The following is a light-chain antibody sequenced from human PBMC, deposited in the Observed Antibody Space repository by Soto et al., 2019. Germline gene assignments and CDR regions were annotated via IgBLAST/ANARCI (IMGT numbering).Light chain of an antibody. CDR1: QSLLHSNGYNY. J-gene: IGKJ2*01. CDR2: LGS. V-gene: IGKV2-28*01. Sequence: DIVMTQSPLSLPVTPGEPASISCRSSQSLLHSNGYNYLDWYLQKPGQSPQLLIYLGSNRASGVPDRFSGSGSGTDFTLKNSRVEAEDVGVYYCMQALQRGFGQGTKLEIK. CDR3: MQALQRG.